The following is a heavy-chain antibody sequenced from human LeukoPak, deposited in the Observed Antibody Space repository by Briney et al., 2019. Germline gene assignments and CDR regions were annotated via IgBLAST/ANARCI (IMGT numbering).Heavy chain of an antibody. Sequence: PSETLSLTCTVSGGSFSSYYWSWFGQPPGKGLEGIGYIYYSGSTNYNPSLKSRVTISVDTSKNQFSLKLSSVTAADTAVYYYARELGYSYGFYWFDPWGQGTLVTVSS. J-gene: IGHJ5*02. CDR3: ARELGYSYGFYWFDP. CDR2: IYYSGST. CDR1: GGSFSSYY. V-gene: IGHV4-59*01. D-gene: IGHD5-18*01.